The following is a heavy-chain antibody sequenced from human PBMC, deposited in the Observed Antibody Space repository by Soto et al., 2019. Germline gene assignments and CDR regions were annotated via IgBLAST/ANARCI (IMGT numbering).Heavy chain of an antibody. CDR3: ARWDYGYYARFDY. CDR1: GYTFTSHD. Sequence: QVQLVQSGAEVKKSGASVKVSCKASGYTFTSHDINWVRQATGQGLEWMGWMNPNSGNTGYAQKFQGRVTLTRNXXISTAYMELSSLRSEDTAVYYCARWDYGYYARFDYWGQGTLVTVSS. V-gene: IGHV1-8*01. CDR2: MNPNSGNT. D-gene: IGHD4-17*01. J-gene: IGHJ4*02.